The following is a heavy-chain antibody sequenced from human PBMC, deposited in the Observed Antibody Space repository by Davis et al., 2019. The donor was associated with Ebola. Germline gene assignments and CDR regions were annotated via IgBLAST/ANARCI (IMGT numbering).Heavy chain of an antibody. Sequence: GGSLRPSCAASGPTFSSHAMSWVRQAPGKGLEWVAVIWDDGSNKYYADSVKGRFTISRDNSKNTLYLQMNSLRAEDTAVYYCARDAFTFGGVIVDDGMDVWGQGTTVTVSS. CDR2: IWDDGSNK. V-gene: IGHV3-33*08. CDR1: GPTFSSHA. CDR3: ARDAFTFGGVIVDDGMDV. D-gene: IGHD3-16*02. J-gene: IGHJ6*02.